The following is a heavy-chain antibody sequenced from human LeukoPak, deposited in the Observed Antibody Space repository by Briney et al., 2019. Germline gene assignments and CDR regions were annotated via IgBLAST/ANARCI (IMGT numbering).Heavy chain of an antibody. Sequence: SETLSLTCTVSGSSISSYYWSWIRQPPGKGLELIGYIYYSGSTNYNPSLKSRVTISGDTSKKQFSLKLSSVTAADTAVYFCARDRSYYYYGMDVWGQGTTVIVSS. CDR1: GSSISSYY. V-gene: IGHV4-59*01. D-gene: IGHD3-10*01. CDR3: ARDRSYYYYGMDV. J-gene: IGHJ6*02. CDR2: IYYSGST.